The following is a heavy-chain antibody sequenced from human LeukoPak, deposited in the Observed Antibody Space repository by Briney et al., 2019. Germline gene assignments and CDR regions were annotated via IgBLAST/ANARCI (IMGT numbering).Heavy chain of an antibody. V-gene: IGHV4-61*02. CDR3: ARGPGYYGSGSYPSVY. J-gene: IGHJ4*02. Sequence: SGTLSLTCAVSGGSISSGSYYWTWIRQPAGKGLEWIGRIYTSGSTNYNPSLKSRVTISLDTSKNQFSLRLSSVTAADTAVYYCARGPGYYGSGSYPSVYWGQGTLVTVSS. CDR1: GGSISSGSYY. D-gene: IGHD3-10*01. CDR2: IYTSGST.